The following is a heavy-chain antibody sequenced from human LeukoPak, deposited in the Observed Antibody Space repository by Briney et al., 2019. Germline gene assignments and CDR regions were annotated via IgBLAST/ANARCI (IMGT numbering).Heavy chain of an antibody. J-gene: IGHJ4*02. V-gene: IGHV1-18*01. CDR3: ARDLWIAAAFRGY. D-gene: IGHD6-13*01. Sequence: XISAYNGNTNYAQKLQGRVTMTTDTSTSTAYMELRSLRSDDTAVYYCARDLWIAAAFRGYWGQGTLVTVSS. CDR2: ISAYNGNT.